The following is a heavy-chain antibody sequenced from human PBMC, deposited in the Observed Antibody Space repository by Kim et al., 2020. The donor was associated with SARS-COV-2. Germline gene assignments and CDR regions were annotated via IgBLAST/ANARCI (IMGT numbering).Heavy chain of an antibody. J-gene: IGHJ5*02. CDR2: IYSGGSST. CDR3: AKEAAVGDYGWFDP. D-gene: IGHD4-17*01. CDR1: GFTFSSYA. V-gene: IGHV3-23*03. Sequence: GGSLRLSCAASGFTFSSYAMSWVRQAPGKGLEWVSVIYSGGSSTYYADSVKGRFTISRDNSKNTLYLQMNSLRAEDTAVYYCAKEAAVGDYGWFDPWGQGTLVTVSS.